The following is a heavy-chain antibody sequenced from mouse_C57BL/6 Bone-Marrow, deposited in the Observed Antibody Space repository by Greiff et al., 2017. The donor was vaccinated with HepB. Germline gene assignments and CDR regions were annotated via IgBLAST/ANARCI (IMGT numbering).Heavy chain of an antibody. D-gene: IGHD1-1*01. J-gene: IGHJ2*01. CDR3: ARRSTVVGDFDY. V-gene: IGHV5-9*01. CDR1: GFTFSSYT. Sequence: EVMLVESGGGLVKPGGSLKLSCAASGFTFSSYTMSWVRQTPEKRLAWVATISGGGGNTYYPDSVKGRFTISRDNAKNTLYLQMSSLRSEDTALYYCARRSTVVGDFDYWGQGTTLTVSS. CDR2: ISGGGGNT.